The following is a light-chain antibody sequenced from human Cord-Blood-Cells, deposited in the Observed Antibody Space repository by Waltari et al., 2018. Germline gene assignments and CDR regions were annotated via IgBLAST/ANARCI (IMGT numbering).Light chain of an antibody. Sequence: QSALTQPASVSGSPGQSITISCTGTSSDVGSYNLVPWYQQHPGKAPKLMIYEGSKRPSGVSNRFSGSKSGNTASLTISGLQAEDEADYYCCSYAGSSTYVVCGGGTKLTVL. CDR3: CSYAGSSTYVV. CDR2: EGS. V-gene: IGLV2-23*01. J-gene: IGLJ2*01. CDR1: SSDVGSYNL.